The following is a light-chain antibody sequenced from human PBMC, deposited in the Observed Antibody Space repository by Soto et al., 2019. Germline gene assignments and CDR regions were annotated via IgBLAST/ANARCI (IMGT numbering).Light chain of an antibody. CDR3: QQSYSMPYA. CDR1: QTTNNY. J-gene: IGKJ2*01. V-gene: IGKV1-39*01. Sequence: DIQMTQSPSSLSASVGDRVTITCRASQTTNNYLNWYQLKPGKAPKLLIYAASTLQTGVPSRFTDSESGTDYTLAIISLQPEDYATYFCQQSYSMPYAFGPGTKVEMK. CDR2: AAS.